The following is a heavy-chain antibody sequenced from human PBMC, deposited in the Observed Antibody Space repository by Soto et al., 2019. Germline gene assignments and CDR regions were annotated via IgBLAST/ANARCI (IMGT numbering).Heavy chain of an antibody. CDR2: ISGSGGST. V-gene: IGHV3-23*01. D-gene: IGHD6-25*01. CDR1: GFTFSSYA. J-gene: IGHJ4*02. Sequence: EVQLLESGGGLVQPGGSLRLSCAASGFTFSSYAMSWVRQAPGKGLEWVSAISGSGGSTYYAGSVKGRFTIARDNSTNTLYLQMNSLRAVDTAVYYCAKDPENFAPGYHDYWGQGTLVTVSS. CDR3: AKDPENFAPGYHDY.